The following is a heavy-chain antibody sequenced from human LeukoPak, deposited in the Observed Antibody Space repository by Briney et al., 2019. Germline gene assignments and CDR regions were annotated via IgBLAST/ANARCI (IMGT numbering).Heavy chain of an antibody. V-gene: IGHV3-21*03. J-gene: IGHJ6*02. CDR1: GFTFSSYS. CDR3: ARDLGPDGDDYGDYENYYYTMDV. D-gene: IGHD4-17*01. CDR2: ISSSSSCI. Sequence: GGSLRLSCAASGFTFSSYSMNWVRQAPGKGLEWVSSISSSSSCIYYADSVKGRFTISRDNAKNSLYLQMNSLRAEDTAVYYCARDLGPDGDDYGDYENYYYTMDVWGQGTTVTVSS.